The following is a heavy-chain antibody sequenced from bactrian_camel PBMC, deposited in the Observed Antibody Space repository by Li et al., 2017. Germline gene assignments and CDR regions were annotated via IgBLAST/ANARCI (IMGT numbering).Heavy chain of an antibody. CDR2: IWGDGSHV. V-gene: IGHV3-2*01. CDR3: AAPFSPRYCSGNFLTHTEFNY. CDR1: GFTFSSYD. D-gene: IGHD2*01. J-gene: IGHJ4*01. Sequence: HVQLVESGGGLVQPGRSLTLSCAASGFTFSSYDMAWVRQAPGNGLEWVSSIWGDGSHVLYADSVKGRFTISRDNAKNTVYLQMDSLKPEDTAMYHCAAPFSPRYCSGNFLTHTEFNYWGHGTQVTVS.